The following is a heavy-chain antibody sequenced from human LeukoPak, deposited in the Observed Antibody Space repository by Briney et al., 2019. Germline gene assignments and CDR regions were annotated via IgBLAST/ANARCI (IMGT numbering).Heavy chain of an antibody. V-gene: IGHV3-21*01. CDR3: ASAFSSYCSSTSCHQE. CDR2: ISSSSSYI. J-gene: IGHJ4*02. D-gene: IGHD2-2*01. CDR1: GFTFSSYS. Sequence: PGGSLRLSCAASGFTFSSYSMDWVRQAPGKGLEWVSSISSSSSYIYYADSVKGRFTISRDNAKNSLYLQMNSLRAEDTAVYYCASAFSSYCSSTSCHQEWGQGTLVTVSS.